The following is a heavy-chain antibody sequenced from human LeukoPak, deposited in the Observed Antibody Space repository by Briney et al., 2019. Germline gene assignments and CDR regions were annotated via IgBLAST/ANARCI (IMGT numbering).Heavy chain of an antibody. CDR2: INIDGSNT. Sequence: GGSLRPSCAASGFILSSYWMHWVRQAPGKGLVWVSHINIDGSNTRYADSVKGRSTISRDNAENTLYLQMNSLRVDDTAVYYCATSRTFDYWGQGTLVTVSS. CDR3: ATSRTFDY. J-gene: IGHJ4*02. V-gene: IGHV3-74*01. CDR1: GFILSSYW.